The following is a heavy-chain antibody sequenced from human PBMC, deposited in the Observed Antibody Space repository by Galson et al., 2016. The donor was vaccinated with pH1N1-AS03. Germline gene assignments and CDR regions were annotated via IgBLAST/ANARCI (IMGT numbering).Heavy chain of an antibody. J-gene: IGHJ6*02. CDR2: TSSSGGST. CDR3: AKDRNDYRLHYFSGSDV. Sequence: SLRLSCATSGFTFTDFAVSWVRQAPGRGLEWVSATSSSGGSTYYAESVKGRFTISRDYSKNTVDLQMNSLRAEDTAVYYCAKDRNDYRLHYFSGSDVWGQGTTVIVS. D-gene: IGHD1-1*01. CDR1: GFTFTDFA. V-gene: IGHV3-23*01.